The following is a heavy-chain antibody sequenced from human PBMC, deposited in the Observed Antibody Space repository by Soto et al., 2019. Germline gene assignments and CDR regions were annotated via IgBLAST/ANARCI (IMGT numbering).Heavy chain of an antibody. D-gene: IGHD1-26*01. CDR1: GESFSGYI. CDR2: INQSGSA. Sequence: QVQLQQSGAGLLKPSETLSLTCAVYGESFSGYIWTWIRQTPGKGLQWIGQINQSGSANYNPSLKSRVTISVHTSNSQFSLELSSVTAADTAVYYCARGLISGSHYSGGWYYFDSWGQGTQVTVSS. CDR3: ARGLISGSHYSGGWYYFDS. J-gene: IGHJ4*02. V-gene: IGHV4-34*01.